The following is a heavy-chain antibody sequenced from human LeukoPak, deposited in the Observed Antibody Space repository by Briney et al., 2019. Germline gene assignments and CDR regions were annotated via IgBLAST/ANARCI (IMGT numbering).Heavy chain of an antibody. J-gene: IGHJ4*02. D-gene: IGHD6-19*01. CDR2: IWYDGSKK. CDR3: ARDRRSRGWFSDY. CDR1: GFSFSDYG. V-gene: IGHV3-33*01. Sequence: QSGGSLRLSCAASGFSFSDYGMQWVRQAPGKGLEWVAVIWYDGSKKYYTDSVKGRFTISRDNSKNTLYLEMDSLRVDDTAVYYCARDRRSRGWFSDYWGQGTLVTVSS.